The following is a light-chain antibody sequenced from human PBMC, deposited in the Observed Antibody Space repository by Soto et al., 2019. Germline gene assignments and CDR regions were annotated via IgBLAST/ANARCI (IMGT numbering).Light chain of an antibody. J-gene: IGKJ3*01. CDR2: DAS. Sequence: EIVLTQSPATLSLPPGERATLSCGASQSISSNYLAWYQQKPGLAPRLLIYDASTRATGIPDRFTGSGSGTDFTLTIGRLEPEDFAVYYCQQYVNSPFTFGPGTKVDIK. CDR1: QSISSNY. V-gene: IGKV3D-20*01. CDR3: QQYVNSPFT.